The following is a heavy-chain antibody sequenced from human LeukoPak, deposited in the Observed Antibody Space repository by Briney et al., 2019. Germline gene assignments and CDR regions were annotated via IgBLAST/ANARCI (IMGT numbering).Heavy chain of an antibody. J-gene: IGHJ6*02. CDR1: GFTLSRYW. V-gene: IGHV3-74*01. CDR2: INSDGSST. D-gene: IGHD3-10*01. Sequence: GGSLRLSCAASGFTLSRYWMHWVRQAPGKGLVWVSRINSDGSSTRYADSVKGRFTISRDNAKNTLYLQMNSLRAEDTAVYYCARGHYGSGIYYYYGMDVWGQGTTVTVSS. CDR3: ARGHYGSGIYYYYGMDV.